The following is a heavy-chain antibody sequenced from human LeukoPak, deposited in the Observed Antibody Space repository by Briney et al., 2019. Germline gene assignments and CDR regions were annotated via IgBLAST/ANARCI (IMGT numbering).Heavy chain of an antibody. CDR1: GFTFSGHS. V-gene: IGHV3-7*01. Sequence: GGSLSLSCAASGFTFSGHSMTWVRRAPGKGLEWVANINLDGSERFYVDFVKGRFTISRDNADNSMYLQMNSLRAEDTAVYYCGRVIAGAIDYWGQGTLVTVSS. J-gene: IGHJ4*02. CDR2: INLDGSER. CDR3: GRVIAGAIDY. D-gene: IGHD6-13*01.